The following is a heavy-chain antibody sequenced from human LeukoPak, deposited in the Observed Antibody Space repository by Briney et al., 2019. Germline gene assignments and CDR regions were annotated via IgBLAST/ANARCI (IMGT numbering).Heavy chain of an antibody. J-gene: IGHJ6*02. CDR2: AFYSGST. CDR1: GGSLSDYD. CDR3: GRLDV. Sequence: SGTLSLTCTVSGGSLSDYDWNWLRQPPGKGLEWMGYAFYSGSTNYNPSLKSRVAISIDTSRNQFSLKLSSVTAADTAVYYCGRLDVWGQGTTVTVSS. V-gene: IGHV4-59*01.